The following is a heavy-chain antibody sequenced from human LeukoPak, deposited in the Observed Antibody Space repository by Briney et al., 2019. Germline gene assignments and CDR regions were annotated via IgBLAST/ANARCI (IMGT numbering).Heavy chain of an antibody. V-gene: IGHV3-66*01. D-gene: IGHD4-17*01. CDR3: AREDYGRSRYYYGMDV. J-gene: IGHJ6*02. CDR1: GFTVGSNY. CDR2: IYSGGST. Sequence: GESLRLSCAASGFTVGSNYMSWVRQAPGKGLEWVSVIYSGGSTYYADSVKGRFTISRDNSKNTLYLQMNSLRAEDTAVYYCAREDYGRSRYYYGMDVWGQGTTVTVSS.